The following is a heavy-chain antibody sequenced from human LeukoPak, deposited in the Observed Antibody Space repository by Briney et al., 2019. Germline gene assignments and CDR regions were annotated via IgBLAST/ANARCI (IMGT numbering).Heavy chain of an antibody. CDR3: ARDGGYDYVWGSYRNFDY. D-gene: IGHD3-16*02. CDR1: GGTFSSYA. V-gene: IGHV1-69*13. J-gene: IGHJ4*02. CDR2: IIPIFGTA. Sequence: ASVKVSCKAFGGTFSSYAISWVRQAPGQGLEWMGGIIPIFGTANYAQKFQGRVTITADESTSTAYMELSSLRSEDTAVYYCARDGGYDYVWGSYRNFDYWGQGTLVTVSS.